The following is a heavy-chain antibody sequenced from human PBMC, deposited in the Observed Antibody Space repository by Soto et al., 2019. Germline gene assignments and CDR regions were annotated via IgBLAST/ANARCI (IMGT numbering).Heavy chain of an antibody. CDR2: VNPKTGDP. D-gene: IGHD2-21*01. J-gene: IGHJ6*02. V-gene: IGHV1-2*04. Sequence: ASVTVSCKASGYSLTEHYIHWVRPKPGDGIEWLGWVNPKTGDPTFALKFRGWVTLTRATTITTVYMEFARLKPDDTGVYFCTGYSSSVWRNRDLSHCYLGVTSSSLDVWGQGTTLTVTS. CDR1: GYSLTEHY. CDR3: TGYSSSVWRNRDLSHCYLGVTSSSLDV.